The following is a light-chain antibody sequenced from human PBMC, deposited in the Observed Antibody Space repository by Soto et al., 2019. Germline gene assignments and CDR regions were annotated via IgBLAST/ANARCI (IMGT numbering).Light chain of an antibody. CDR1: SSNIGAGYD. CDR2: GNS. J-gene: IGLJ3*02. CDR3: QSYDSSLCGSV. Sequence: QAVVTQPPSVSGAPGQRVTISCTGSSSNIGAGYDVHWYQQLPGTAPKLLIYGNSNRPSGVPDRFSGSKSGTSASLAITGLQAEDEADYYCQSYDSSLCGSVFGGGTKLTVL. V-gene: IGLV1-40*01.